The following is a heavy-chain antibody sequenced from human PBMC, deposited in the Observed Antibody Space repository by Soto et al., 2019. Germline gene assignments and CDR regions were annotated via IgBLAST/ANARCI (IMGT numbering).Heavy chain of an antibody. CDR2: IIPILGIA. Sequence: QVQLVQSGAEVKKPGSSVKVSCKASGGTFSSYTISWVRQAPGQGLEWMGRIIPILGIANYAQKFQGRVTITADKSTSTAYMELSSLRSEDTAVYYCARGLIAAAGSFDYWGQGTLVTASS. D-gene: IGHD6-13*01. CDR1: GGTFSSYT. V-gene: IGHV1-69*02. J-gene: IGHJ4*02. CDR3: ARGLIAAAGSFDY.